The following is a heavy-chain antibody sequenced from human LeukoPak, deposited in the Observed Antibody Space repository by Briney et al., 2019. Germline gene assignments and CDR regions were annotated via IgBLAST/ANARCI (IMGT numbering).Heavy chain of an antibody. D-gene: IGHD1-26*01. CDR3: AKSLYSGTYYFWDY. J-gene: IGHJ4*02. Sequence: GGSLRLSCAASGLTFSSYAMSWVRQAPGKGLEWVSGISGSGGSTYYADSVKGRFTISRDNSKNTLYLQMNSLRAEDTAIYYCAKSLYSGTYYFWDYWGLGTLVTVSS. V-gene: IGHV3-23*01. CDR2: ISGSGGST. CDR1: GLTFSSYA.